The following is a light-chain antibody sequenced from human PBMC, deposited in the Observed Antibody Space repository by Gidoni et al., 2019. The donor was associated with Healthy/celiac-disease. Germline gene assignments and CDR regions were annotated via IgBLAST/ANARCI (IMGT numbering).Light chain of an antibody. CDR3: QQRSNWPPT. Sequence: EIVLTQSPATLSLSPGERATLSCRASQSVSSYLAWYQQKPGQAPRLLIYDASNRATGIPARFSGSGSGTDFTLTISSLEPEDFEVYYCQQRSNWPPTFGPETKVEIK. CDR1: QSVSSY. V-gene: IGKV3-11*01. J-gene: IGKJ3*01. CDR2: DAS.